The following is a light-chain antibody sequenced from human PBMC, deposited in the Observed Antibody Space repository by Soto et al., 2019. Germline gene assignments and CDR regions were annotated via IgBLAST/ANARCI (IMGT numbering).Light chain of an antibody. CDR3: TSYTSSSTTV. J-gene: IGLJ1*01. V-gene: IGLV2-14*01. CDR1: SSDVGGYHS. Sequence: QSALTQPASVSGSPGQSITISCTGTSSDVGGYHSVSWYRQYPGKAPKLIIFDVTDRTSGISTRFSGSKSGNTASLTIAGLQSEDEAVFYCTSYTSSSTTVFGTGTKLTVL. CDR2: DVT.